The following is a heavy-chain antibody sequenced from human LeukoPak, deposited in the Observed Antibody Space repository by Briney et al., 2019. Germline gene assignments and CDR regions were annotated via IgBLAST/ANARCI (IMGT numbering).Heavy chain of an antibody. V-gene: IGHV4-59*08. D-gene: IGHD3-22*01. CDR3: ERATYYYDSSGYYLDY. CDR1: GGSISSYY. Sequence: SETLSLTCTVSGGSISSYYWSWIRQPPGKGLEWIGYIYYSGSTNYNPSLKSRVTISVDTSKNQFSLKLSSVTAADTAVYYCERATYYYDSSGYYLDYWGQGTLVTVSS. J-gene: IGHJ4*02. CDR2: IYYSGST.